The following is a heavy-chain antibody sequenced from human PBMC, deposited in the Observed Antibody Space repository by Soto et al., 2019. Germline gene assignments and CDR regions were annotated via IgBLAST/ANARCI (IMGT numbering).Heavy chain of an antibody. J-gene: IGHJ6*02. CDR1: GYTFTSYD. V-gene: IGHV1-8*01. D-gene: IGHD5-18*01. CDR2: MNPNSGNT. Sequence: ASVKVSCKASGYTFTSYDINWVRQATGQGLEWMGWMNPNSGNTGYAQKFQGRVTMTRNTSISTAYMELSSLRSEDTAVYYCAREGISAMVNYYYGLDVWGQGTTVTVSS. CDR3: AREGISAMVNYYYGLDV.